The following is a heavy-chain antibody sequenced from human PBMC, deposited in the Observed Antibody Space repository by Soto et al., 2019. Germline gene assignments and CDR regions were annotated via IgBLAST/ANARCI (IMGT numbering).Heavy chain of an antibody. Sequence: ASVKVSCKASGGTFSSYTISWVRQAPGQGLEWMGRIIPILGIANYAQKFQGRVTITADKSTSTAYMELSSLRSEDTAVYYCARGTSEGFNWFDPWGQGTLVTVSS. J-gene: IGHJ5*02. CDR1: GGTFSSYT. V-gene: IGHV1-69*02. CDR2: IIPILGIA. D-gene: IGHD1-1*01. CDR3: ARGTSEGFNWFDP.